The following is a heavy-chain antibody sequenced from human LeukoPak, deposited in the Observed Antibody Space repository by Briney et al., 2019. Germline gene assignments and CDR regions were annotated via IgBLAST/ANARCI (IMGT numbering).Heavy chain of an antibody. CDR2: IFATGST. Sequence: PSETLSLTCTVSGGSISSGNYYWSWIRQPAGKGLEWIGRIFATGSTDYNPSLKSRITISVDTSKNQFSLKLSSVTAADTAVYYCARQGPFNYWGQGTLVTVSS. CDR3: ARQGPFNY. CDR1: GGSISSGNYY. J-gene: IGHJ4*02. V-gene: IGHV4-61*02.